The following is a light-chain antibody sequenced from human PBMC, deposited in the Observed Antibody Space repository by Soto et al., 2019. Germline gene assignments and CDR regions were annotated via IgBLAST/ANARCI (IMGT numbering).Light chain of an antibody. CDR3: QQRCYPLT. Sequence: EIVLTQSPATLSLSPGERATLSCRASQSVSSFLAWYQQKPGQAPRLLIYDASNRATGIPARFRGSGSGTDFSLTISSLEPEDFAVYYCQQRCYPLTFGGGTKVEIK. V-gene: IGKV3-11*01. CDR1: QSVSSF. CDR2: DAS. J-gene: IGKJ4*01.